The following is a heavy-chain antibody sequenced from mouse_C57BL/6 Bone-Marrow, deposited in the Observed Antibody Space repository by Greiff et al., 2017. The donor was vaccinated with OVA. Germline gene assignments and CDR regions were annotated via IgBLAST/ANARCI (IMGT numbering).Heavy chain of an antibody. CDR2: ISSGSSTI. CDR3: ARRDITTDVYYAMDY. V-gene: IGHV5-17*01. Sequence: EVQLVESGGGLVKPGGSLKLSCAASGFTFSDYGMHWVRQAPEKGLEWVAYISSGSSTIYYADTVKGRFTISRDNAKNTLFLQMTSLRSEDTAMYYCARRDITTDVYYAMDYWGQGTSVTVSS. D-gene: IGHD1-1*01. CDR1: GFTFSDYG. J-gene: IGHJ4*01.